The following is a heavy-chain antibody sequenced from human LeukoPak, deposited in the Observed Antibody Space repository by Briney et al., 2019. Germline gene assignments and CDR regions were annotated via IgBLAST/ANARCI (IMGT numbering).Heavy chain of an antibody. CDR3: AREGGWPRLQLIGDRYYYYYGMDV. CDR2: IYYSGST. J-gene: IGHJ6*02. Sequence: KTSQTLSLTCTVSGGSISSGDYYWSWIRQPPGKGVEWIGYIYYSGSTYYNPSLKSRVTISVDTSKNQFSLKLSSVTAADTAVYYCAREGGWPRLQLIGDRYYYYYGMDVWGQGTTVTVSS. D-gene: IGHD5-24*01. V-gene: IGHV4-30-4*01. CDR1: GGSISSGDYY.